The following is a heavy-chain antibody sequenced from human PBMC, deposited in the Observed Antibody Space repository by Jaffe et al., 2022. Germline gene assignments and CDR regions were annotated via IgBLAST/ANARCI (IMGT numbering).Heavy chain of an antibody. V-gene: IGHV3-7*01. CDR2: IKQDGSEK. J-gene: IGHJ4*02. D-gene: IGHD3-3*01. CDR1: GFTFSSYW. CDR3: ARARVSVYDFWSGYFVGGAYYFDY. Sequence: EVQLVESGGGLVQPGGSLRLSCAASGFTFSSYWMSWVRQAPGKGLEWVANIKQDGSEKYYVDSVKGRFTISRDNAKNSLYLQMNSLRAEDTAVYYCARARVSVYDFWSGYFVGGAYYFDYWGQGTLVTVSS.